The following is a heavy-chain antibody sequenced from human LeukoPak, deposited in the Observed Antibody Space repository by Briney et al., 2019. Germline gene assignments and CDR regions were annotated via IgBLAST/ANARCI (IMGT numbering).Heavy chain of an antibody. CDR1: GFTVSTNY. Sequence: PGGSLRLSCAASGFTVSTNYMSWVRQAPGKGLEWVSVIYSGGSTYFADSVKGRFTISRDNSKNTLYLQMNSLRAEDTAVYYCAKGAFPKSYYYYGMDVWGQGTTVTVSS. D-gene: IGHD3-16*01. CDR2: IYSGGST. V-gene: IGHV3-53*05. CDR3: AKGAFPKSYYYYGMDV. J-gene: IGHJ6*02.